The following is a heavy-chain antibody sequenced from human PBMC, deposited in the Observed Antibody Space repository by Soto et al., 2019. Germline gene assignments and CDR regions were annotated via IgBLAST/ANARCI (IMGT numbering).Heavy chain of an antibody. CDR1: GFTFSSYW. D-gene: IGHD6-19*01. V-gene: IGHV3-7*02. J-gene: IGHJ4*02. CDR2: IKQDGREK. Sequence: GGALRLSFAASGFTFSSYWMSWVRQAPGKGLEWVANIKQDGREKYYVDSVKGRFTISRDNAKNSLYLQMNSLRAEDTAVYYCASRTSGWYFDYWGQGTVVTVSS. CDR3: ASRTSGWYFDY.